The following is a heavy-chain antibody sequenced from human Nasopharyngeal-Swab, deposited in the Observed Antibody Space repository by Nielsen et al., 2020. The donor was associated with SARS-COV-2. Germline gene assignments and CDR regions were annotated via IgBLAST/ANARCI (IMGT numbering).Heavy chain of an antibody. J-gene: IGHJ4*02. CDR3: ARIPSTLPDY. CDR1: GDTFTSYW. CDR2: NYPGDSDT. Sequence: GGSLRLSCKGSGDTFTSYWIGWVSQMPRNGMEWMGINYPGDSDTRYSPSFQCPVAISADKSISTAYLQWSSLKASDIAMYYCARIPSTLPDYWGQGTLVTVSS. V-gene: IGHV5-51*01. D-gene: IGHD5/OR15-5a*01.